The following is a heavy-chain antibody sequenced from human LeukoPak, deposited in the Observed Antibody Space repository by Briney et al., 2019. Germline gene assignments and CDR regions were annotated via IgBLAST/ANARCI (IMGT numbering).Heavy chain of an antibody. Sequence: GGSLRLSCAASGFKFSDHYIDWVRQAPGKGLEWVGRSRNKASSYTTEYAASVEGRVTISRDVSESSLYLQMNSLRTEGTAVYYWGRIAIKGNNGRDVWGQGPRVSV. D-gene: IGHD1/OR15-1a*01. V-gene: IGHV3-72*01. CDR3: GRIAIKGNNGRDV. CDR2: SRNKASSYTT. CDR1: GFKFSDHY. J-gene: IGHJ6*02.